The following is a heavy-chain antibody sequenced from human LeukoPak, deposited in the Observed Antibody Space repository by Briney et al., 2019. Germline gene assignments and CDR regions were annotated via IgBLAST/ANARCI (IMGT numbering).Heavy chain of an antibody. D-gene: IGHD3-10*01. J-gene: IGHJ4*02. CDR3: ARDTYGSGSYYNRYFDY. V-gene: IGHV4-59*12. CDR1: GGSISSFY. CDR2: IYYSGST. Sequence: SETLSLTCTVSGGSISSFYWSWIRQPPGKGLEWIGYIYYSGSTNYNPSLKSRVTISVDTSKNQFSLKLSSVTAADTAVYYCARDTYGSGSYYNRYFDYWGQGTLVTVSS.